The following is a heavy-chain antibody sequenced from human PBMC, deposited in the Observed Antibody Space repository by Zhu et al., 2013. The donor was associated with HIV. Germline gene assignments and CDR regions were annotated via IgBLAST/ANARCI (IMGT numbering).Heavy chain of an antibody. CDR3: ARGGVTGTFGLDY. V-gene: IGHV3-53*02. Sequence: EVQLVETGGGVIQPGGSLRLSCAASGLTVSSSYMSWVRQAPGRGLEWVSVLYSGGTIYYADSVKGRFTISRDNSKNTLYLQMNSLRAEDTAVYFCARGGVTGTFGLDYWGQGTLVTVSS. D-gene: IGHD1-7*01. CDR1: GLTVSSSY. J-gene: IGHJ4*02. CDR2: LYSGGTI.